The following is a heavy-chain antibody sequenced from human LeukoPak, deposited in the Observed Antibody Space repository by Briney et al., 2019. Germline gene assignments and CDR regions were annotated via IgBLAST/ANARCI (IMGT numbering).Heavy chain of an antibody. V-gene: IGHV4-30-4*01. CDR3: ARGPNYVWGSYRYFDY. J-gene: IGHJ4*02. CDR1: GASISTGDYY. D-gene: IGHD3-16*02. Sequence: PSETLSLTCTVSGASISTGDYYWRWIRQPPGKGLEWIGYIYYSGSTHYNPSLKSRVTISVDTSKNQFSLKLSSVTAADTAVYYCARGPNYVWGSYRYFDYWGQGTLVTVSS. CDR2: IYYSGST.